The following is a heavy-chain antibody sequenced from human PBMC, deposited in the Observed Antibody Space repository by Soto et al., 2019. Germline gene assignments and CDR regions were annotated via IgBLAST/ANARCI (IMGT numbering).Heavy chain of an antibody. D-gene: IGHD6-19*01. CDR3: ARASIAVARWFDP. CDR2: INHSGST. CDR1: GGSFSGYY. V-gene: IGHV4-34*01. J-gene: IGHJ5*02. Sequence: SETLSLTCAVYGGSFSGYYWSWIRQPPGKGLEWIGEINHSGSTNYNPSLKSRVTISVDTSKNQFSLKLSSVTAADTAVYYCARASIAVARWFDPWGQGTLVTVSS.